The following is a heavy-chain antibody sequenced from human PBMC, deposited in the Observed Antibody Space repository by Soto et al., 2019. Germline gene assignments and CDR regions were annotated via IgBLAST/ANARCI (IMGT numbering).Heavy chain of an antibody. CDR1: GGSVSSGGDY. CDR3: ATESGSTYGYFDY. D-gene: IGHD5-18*01. V-gene: IGHV4-30-4*01. J-gene: IGHJ4*02. Sequence: PSEILSLTCTVSGGSVSSGGDYWSWIRQSPGKGLEWIGYISGSGSTGYNPSLKNRLTMSVDRSKNQFTLRLTSVTAADTAVYFCATESGSTYGYFDYWGQGTQVTVS. CDR2: ISGSGST.